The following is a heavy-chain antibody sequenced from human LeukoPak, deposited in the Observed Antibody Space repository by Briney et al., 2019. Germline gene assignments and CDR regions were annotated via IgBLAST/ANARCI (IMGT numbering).Heavy chain of an antibody. CDR2: ISAYNGNT. CDR3: ARYCSGGSCYDY. CDR1: GYTFTSYG. V-gene: IGHV1-18*01. J-gene: IGHJ4*02. Sequence: ASVKVSCKASGYTFTSYGISWVRQAPGQGLEWMRWISAYNGNTNYAQKLQGRVTMTTDTSTSTAYMELRSLRSDDTAVYYCARYCSGGSCYDYWGQGTLVTVSS. D-gene: IGHD2-15*01.